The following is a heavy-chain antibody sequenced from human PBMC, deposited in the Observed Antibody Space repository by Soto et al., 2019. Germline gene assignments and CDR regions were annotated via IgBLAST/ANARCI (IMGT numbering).Heavy chain of an antibody. CDR1: GGSISSYY. Sequence: KQSQTLSLTCTVSGGSISSYYWSWIRQPPGKGLEWIGYIYYSGSTNYNPSLKSRVTISVDTSKNQFSLKLSSVTAADTAVYYCARLRNVPAASWYYMDVWGKGTTVTVSS. CDR3: ARLRNVPAASWYYMDV. CDR2: IYYSGST. D-gene: IGHD2-2*01. J-gene: IGHJ6*03. V-gene: IGHV4-59*08.